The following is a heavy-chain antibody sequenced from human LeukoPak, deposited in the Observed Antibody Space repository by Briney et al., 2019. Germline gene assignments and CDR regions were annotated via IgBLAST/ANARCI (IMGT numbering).Heavy chain of an antibody. CDR3: ARCSQSSDNTLRFLEWLSRDYYYYGMDV. D-gene: IGHD3-3*01. Sequence: GSSVKVSCKASGGTFSSYAISWVRQAPGQGLEWMGGIIPIFGTANYAQKFQGRVTITADESTSTAYMELSSLRSEDTAVYYCARCSQSSDNTLRFLEWLSRDYYYYGMDVWGQGTTVTVSS. J-gene: IGHJ6*02. CDR1: GGTFSSYA. CDR2: IIPIFGTA. V-gene: IGHV1-69*01.